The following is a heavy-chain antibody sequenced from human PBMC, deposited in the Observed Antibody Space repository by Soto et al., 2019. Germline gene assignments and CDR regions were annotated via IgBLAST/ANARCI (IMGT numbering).Heavy chain of an antibody. J-gene: IGHJ6*02. V-gene: IGHV1-2*02. CDR1: GYTFTAYY. CDR3: ARNMDYYYGRGSGMGHGV. Sequence: QVQLVQSGAEVKEPGDSVRVSCEASGYTFTAYYIHWVRQAPGPGLEWMGWINPKFGDTTYAQDFQGRVSMTRDMSTSAVYMELRRLTSDDRAIYYCARNMDYYYGRGSGMGHGVWGQGTTVTVFS. CDR2: INPKFGDT. D-gene: IGHD3-10*02.